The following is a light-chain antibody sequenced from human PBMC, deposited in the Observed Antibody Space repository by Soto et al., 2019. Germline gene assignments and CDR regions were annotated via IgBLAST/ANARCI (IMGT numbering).Light chain of an antibody. Sequence: DIVMTQSPDSLAVSLGERATFNCRSSQRVLYSSNNKNYLAWYQQKPGQPPKLLIYWASTRESGVPDRFSGSGSGTDFTLTISSLQAEDVALYYCQQYYSTPPAFGQGTKLEIK. CDR1: QRVLYSSNNKNY. J-gene: IGKJ2*01. V-gene: IGKV4-1*01. CDR3: QQYYSTPPA. CDR2: WAS.